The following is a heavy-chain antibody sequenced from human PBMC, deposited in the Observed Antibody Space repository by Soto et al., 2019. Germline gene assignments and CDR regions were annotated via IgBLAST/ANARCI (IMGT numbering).Heavy chain of an antibody. J-gene: IGHJ4*02. V-gene: IGHV1-69*13. CDR3: ARPLDCSSTSCYGLPGY. CDR2: IIPIFGTA. D-gene: IGHD2-2*01. Sequence: SVEVSCKACGGTFSSYAISWVRQAPGQGLEWMGGIIPIFGTANYAQKFQGRVTITADESTSTAYMELSSLRSEDTAVYYCARPLDCSSTSCYGLPGYWGQGTLVTVSS. CDR1: GGTFSSYA.